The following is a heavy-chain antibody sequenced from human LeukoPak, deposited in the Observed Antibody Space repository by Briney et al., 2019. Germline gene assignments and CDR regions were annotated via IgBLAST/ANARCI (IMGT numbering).Heavy chain of an antibody. J-gene: IGHJ4*02. V-gene: IGHV3-23*01. CDR1: GFTFSSFA. CDR2: ISGRDGST. Sequence: GGSLRLSCAAAGFTFSSFAMSWVRKAPGKGLEWVSAISGRDGSTYNADSVKGRFTISRDNSKNTLYLQMNSLRAEDTAVYYCARGQYYYDSSGNIYFDYWGQGTLVTVSS. D-gene: IGHD3-22*01. CDR3: ARGQYYYDSSGNIYFDY.